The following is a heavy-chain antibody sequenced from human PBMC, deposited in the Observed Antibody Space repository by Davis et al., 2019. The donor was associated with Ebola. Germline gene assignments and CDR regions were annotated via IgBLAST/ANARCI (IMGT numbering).Heavy chain of an antibody. Sequence: PGGSLRLSCAASGFTFSSYSMNWVRQAPGKGPEWVANIKGDGSEKYYGNSLKGRFTISRDNAKNSLYLQMNSLRAEDTAVYYCAREKKTVSGTYRTFDYWGQGTLVTVSS. V-gene: IGHV3-7*01. CDR1: GFTFSSYS. J-gene: IGHJ4*02. D-gene: IGHD1-26*01. CDR3: AREKKTVSGTYRTFDY. CDR2: IKGDGSEK.